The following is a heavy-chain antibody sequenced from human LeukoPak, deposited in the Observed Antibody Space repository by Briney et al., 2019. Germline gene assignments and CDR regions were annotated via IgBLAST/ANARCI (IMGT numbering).Heavy chain of an antibody. CDR3: ARGLGLTDY. CDR2: INHSGST. CDR1: GGSFSGYY. Sequence: SETLSLTCAVYGGSFSGYYWSWIRQPPGKGLEWIGEINHSGSTNYNPSLKSRVTISVGTSKNQFSLKLSSVTAADTAVYYCARGLGLTDYWGQGTLVTVSS. J-gene: IGHJ4*02. V-gene: IGHV4-34*01. D-gene: IGHD3-9*01.